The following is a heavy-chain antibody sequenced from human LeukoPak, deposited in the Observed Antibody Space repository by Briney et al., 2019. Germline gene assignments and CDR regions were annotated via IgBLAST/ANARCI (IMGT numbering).Heavy chain of an antibody. CDR2: IKPASGVT. J-gene: IGHJ4*02. Sequence: ASVTVSCTAAGYTFTVHYMHWVRQAPGQGRELIGCIKPASGVTYYAQNFKCRFTMTTDTSISTVYMELSSLRSDDTAVYYCARDNNWGPDYWGQGTLVTVSS. D-gene: IGHD7-27*01. CDR3: ARDNNWGPDY. CDR1: GYTFTVHY. V-gene: IGHV1-2*02.